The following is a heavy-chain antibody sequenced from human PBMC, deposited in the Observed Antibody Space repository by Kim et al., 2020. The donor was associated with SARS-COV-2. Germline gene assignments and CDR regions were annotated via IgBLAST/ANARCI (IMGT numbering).Heavy chain of an antibody. CDR1: GFIFSNYG. V-gene: IGHV3-33*01. Sequence: GGSLRLSCIASGFIFSNYGMHWVRQAPGKGLEWVAAVRYDGSKEWYTDSVKGRFTISRDNSMNTVFLQMNSLRAEDTAVFYCARDADTSSHFSWFDLWGQGTLVTVSS. D-gene: IGHD3-22*01. CDR3: ARDADTSSHFSWFDL. J-gene: IGHJ5*02. CDR2: VRYDGSKE.